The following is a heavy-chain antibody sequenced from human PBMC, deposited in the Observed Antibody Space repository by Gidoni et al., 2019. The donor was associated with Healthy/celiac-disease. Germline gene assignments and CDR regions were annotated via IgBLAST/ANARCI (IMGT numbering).Heavy chain of an antibody. Sequence: EVQLVQSGAAVKKPGESRKISRKSSGYSFTSYWIGWVRQMPGKGLDGMGTIYPGDSDTRYSPSFQGQVTISADKSISTAYLQWSSLKASDTAMYYCARPLGIFGVVDYFDYWGQGTLVTVSS. J-gene: IGHJ4*02. CDR1: GYSFTSYW. V-gene: IGHV5-51*01. CDR3: ARPLGIFGVVDYFDY. CDR2: IYPGDSDT. D-gene: IGHD3-3*01.